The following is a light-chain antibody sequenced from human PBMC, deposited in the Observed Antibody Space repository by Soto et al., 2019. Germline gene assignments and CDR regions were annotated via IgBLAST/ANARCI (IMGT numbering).Light chain of an antibody. Sequence: DIQMTQSPSSLSASVGDRVTITCRASQSISSYLNWYQQKPGKAPKLLIYAASSLQSGVPSRFSGSGSETDFTFTITTLQPEDFATYYCQQSYSVPITFGQGTRLAI. J-gene: IGKJ5*01. CDR3: QQSYSVPIT. V-gene: IGKV1-39*01. CDR1: QSISSY. CDR2: AAS.